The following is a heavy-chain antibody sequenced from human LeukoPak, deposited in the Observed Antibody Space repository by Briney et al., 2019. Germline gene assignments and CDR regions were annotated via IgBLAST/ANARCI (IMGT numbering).Heavy chain of an antibody. Sequence: SETLSLTCTVSGGSISSYFWSWIRQPPGKGLEWIGYIYYSGSTYYNPSLKSRVTISVDTSKNQFSLKLSSVTAADTAVYYCARELYYYDSSGNSNWFDPWGQGTLVTVSS. CDR2: IYYSGST. V-gene: IGHV4-59*12. CDR1: GGSISSYF. J-gene: IGHJ5*02. D-gene: IGHD3-22*01. CDR3: ARELYYYDSSGNSNWFDP.